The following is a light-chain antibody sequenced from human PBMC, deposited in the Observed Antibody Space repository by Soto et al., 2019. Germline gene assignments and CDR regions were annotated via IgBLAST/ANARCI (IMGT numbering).Light chain of an antibody. V-gene: IGLV2-14*01. J-gene: IGLJ1*01. CDR1: SSDVGNYNY. CDR3: TSPTPGSLYV. Sequence: QSALTQPASVSGSPGQSITISCTGTSSDVGNYNYVSWYQQYPGRVPKLLIYMVSNRPSGVSNRFSGSKSGNTASLTISGLQAEDEAGYFCTSPTPGSLYVFGTGTKLTVL. CDR2: MVS.